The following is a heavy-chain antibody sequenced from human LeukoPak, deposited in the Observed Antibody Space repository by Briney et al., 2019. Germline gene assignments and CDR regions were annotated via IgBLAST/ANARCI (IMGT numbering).Heavy chain of an antibody. Sequence: PSETLSLTCTVSGGSISTYYRSWIRQPPGKGLEWIGYIYYSGSTNYNPSLQSRVIMSVDTSKSQFSLNLTSVTAADTAAYYCARGSYYYMDLWGTGTTVTVSS. CDR1: GGSISTYY. J-gene: IGHJ6*03. V-gene: IGHV4-59*01. CDR2: IYYSGST. CDR3: ARGSYYYMDL.